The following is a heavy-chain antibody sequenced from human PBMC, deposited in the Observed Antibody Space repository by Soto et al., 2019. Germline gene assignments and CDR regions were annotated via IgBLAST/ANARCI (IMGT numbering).Heavy chain of an antibody. V-gene: IGHV1-18*04. CDR1: GYTFTSYG. CDR3: ARAVETTVTFDY. Sequence: XSGKASCKASGYTFTSYGISWVRQAPGQGLEWMGWISAYNGNTNDAQKLQGRVTMTTDTSTSTSYMELRSLRSDDTAVYYSARAVETTVTFDYWAQGTLVTVSS. CDR2: ISAYNGNT. J-gene: IGHJ4*02. D-gene: IGHD4-17*01.